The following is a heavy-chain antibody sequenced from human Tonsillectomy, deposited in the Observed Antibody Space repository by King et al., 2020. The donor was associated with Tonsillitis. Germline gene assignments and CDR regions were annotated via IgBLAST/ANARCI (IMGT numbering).Heavy chain of an antibody. Sequence: VQLQESGPGLVKPAQTLSVTCTVSGGSLSSGTYYWTWIRQSAGKGLEWIGRVYASGGTDYNPSLKSRVTISIDTSTNEFSLEMKSVTAADTAVYFCVRQYSSSRYWNWYLDLWGRGTLVTVSS. CDR2: VYASGGT. CDR1: GGSLSSGTYY. V-gene: IGHV4-61*02. J-gene: IGHJ2*01. CDR3: VRQYSSSRYWNWYLDL. D-gene: IGHD6-13*01.